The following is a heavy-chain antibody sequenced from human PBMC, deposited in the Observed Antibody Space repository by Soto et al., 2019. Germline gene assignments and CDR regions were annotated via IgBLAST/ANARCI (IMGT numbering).Heavy chain of an antibody. CDR3: ARRYGASFDY. V-gene: IGHV4-59*01. J-gene: IGHJ4*02. CDR1: GGSISSYY. CDR2: IYYSGST. Sequence: ETLSLTCTVSGGSISSYYWSWIRQPPGKGLEWIGYIYYSGSTNYNPSLKSRVTISVDTSKNQYSQKLSSVTAADTAVYYCARRYGASFDYWGQGTQVT. D-gene: IGHD4-17*01.